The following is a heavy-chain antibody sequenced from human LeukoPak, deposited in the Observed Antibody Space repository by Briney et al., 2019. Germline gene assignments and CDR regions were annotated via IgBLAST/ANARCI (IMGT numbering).Heavy chain of an antibody. CDR2: ISYDGSNK. CDR3: ARGRGSGSYYNSPGWFDP. CDR1: GFTFSSYA. V-gene: IGHV3-30-3*01. D-gene: IGHD3-10*01. Sequence: GGSLRLSCAASGFTFSSYAMHWVRQAPGKGLEWVAVISYDGSNKYYADSVKGRFTISRDNSKNTLYLQMNGLRAEDTAVYYCARGRGSGSYYNSPGWFDPWGQGTLVTVSS. J-gene: IGHJ5*02.